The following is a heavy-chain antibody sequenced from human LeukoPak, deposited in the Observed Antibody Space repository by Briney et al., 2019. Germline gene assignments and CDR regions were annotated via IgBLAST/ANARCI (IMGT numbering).Heavy chain of an antibody. J-gene: IGHJ4*02. CDR2: IIPIFGTA. CDR3: ARGGIDYYDSFPGSYFDY. Sequence: SVKVSCKASGGTFSSYAISWVRQAPGQGLEWMGGIIPIFGTANFAQKFQGRVTITTDESTSTAYMELSSLRSEDTAVYYCARGGIDYYDSFPGSYFDYWGQGTLVTVSS. V-gene: IGHV1-69*05. CDR1: GGTFSSYA. D-gene: IGHD3-22*01.